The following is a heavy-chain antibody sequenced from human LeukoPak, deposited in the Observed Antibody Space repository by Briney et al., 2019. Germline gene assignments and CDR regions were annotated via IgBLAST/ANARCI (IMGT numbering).Heavy chain of an antibody. V-gene: IGHV4-61*01. J-gene: IGHJ3*02. CDR2: IYYSGST. D-gene: IGHD3-3*01. CDR1: GGSVSSGSYY. CDR3: ARVASGYDVFDI. Sequence: NPSETLSLTCTVSGGSVSSGSYYWSWIRPPPGRGLEWFGYIYYSGSTNYNPSLKSRVTISVDTSKNQFSLKLSSVTAADTAVFYCARVASGYDVFDIWGQGTMVTVSS.